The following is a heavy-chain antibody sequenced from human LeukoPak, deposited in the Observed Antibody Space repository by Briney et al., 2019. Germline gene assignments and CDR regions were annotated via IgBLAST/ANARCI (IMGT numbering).Heavy chain of an antibody. V-gene: IGHV3-7*01. D-gene: IGHD3-22*01. CDR1: GFTFSNSW. CDR2: IKPDGSAQ. CDR3: ANGGTYSSGP. Sequence: PGGSLRLPCAASGFTFSNSWMSWVRQAPGKGLEWVATIKPDGSAQYYVDSVKGRFTISRDNAKNSLSLQINSLRAEDTAVYYCANGGTYSSGPWGQGTLVTVSS. J-gene: IGHJ5*02.